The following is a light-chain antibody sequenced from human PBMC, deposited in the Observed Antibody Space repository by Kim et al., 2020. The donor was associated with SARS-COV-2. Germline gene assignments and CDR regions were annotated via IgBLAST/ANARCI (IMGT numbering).Light chain of an antibody. CDR3: QQYNSIES. J-gene: IGKJ2*03. V-gene: IGKV1-5*03. CDR2: KAS. Sequence: LSASVGDRVTITCRASQSISSWLAWYQQKPGKAPKLLIYKASSLESGVPSRFSGSGSGTEFTLTISSLQPDDFATYYCQQYNSIESFGQGTKLEI. CDR1: QSISSW.